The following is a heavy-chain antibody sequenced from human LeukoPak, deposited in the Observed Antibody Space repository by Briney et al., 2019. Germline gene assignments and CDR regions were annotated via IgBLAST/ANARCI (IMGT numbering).Heavy chain of an antibody. CDR2: IHDNGDS. D-gene: IGHD2-21*01. J-gene: IGHJ4*02. CDR3: ARAPSGCGGTCPSDH. Sequence: SETLSLTCTVSGGSVSGYFWRWIRQPAGKGLEWIGRIHDNGDSNQNRSLRSRVTMARDTSGDQVSLKLTSVTPADPAVYYCARAPSGCGGTCPSDHWGPGTLVTVSS. V-gene: IGHV4-4*07. CDR1: GGSVSGYF.